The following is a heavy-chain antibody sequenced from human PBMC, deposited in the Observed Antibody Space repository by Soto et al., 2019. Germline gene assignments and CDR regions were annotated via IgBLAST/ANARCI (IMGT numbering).Heavy chain of an antibody. V-gene: IGHV1-18*01. CDR3: ARFFDWLLGVRDYYMDV. Sequence: ASVKVSCQASGYTFTSYGISWVRQAPGQGLEWMGWISAYNGNTNYAQKLQGRVTMTTDTSTSTAYMELRSLRSDDTAVYYCARFFDWLLGVRDYYMDVWGKGTTVTVSS. J-gene: IGHJ6*03. CDR2: ISAYNGNT. CDR1: GYTFTSYG. D-gene: IGHD3-9*01.